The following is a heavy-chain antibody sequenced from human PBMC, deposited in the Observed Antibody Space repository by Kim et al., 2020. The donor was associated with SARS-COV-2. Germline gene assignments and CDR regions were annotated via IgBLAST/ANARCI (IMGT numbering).Heavy chain of an antibody. CDR3: ARASGNYLDVVFDY. Sequence: YADSVKGRFTISRDNAKNSLYLQMNSLRDEDTAVYYCARASGNYLDVVFDYWGQGTPVTVSS. D-gene: IGHD1-26*01. J-gene: IGHJ4*02. V-gene: IGHV3-48*02.